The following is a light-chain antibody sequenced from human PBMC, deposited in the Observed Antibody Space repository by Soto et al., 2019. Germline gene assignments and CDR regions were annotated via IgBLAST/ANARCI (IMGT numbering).Light chain of an antibody. V-gene: IGKV1-5*01. J-gene: IGKJ5*01. CDR3: QQYDSFSST. CDR1: QSISTW. CDR2: DSS. Sequence: DIQMTQSPATLPASVGGRVTITCRAGQSISTWLAWYQQKPGRAPKLLIYDSSSLESGVPSRFRGSGSGTEFSLTISSLQPDDFETYYCQQYDSFSSTFGQGTRLEIK.